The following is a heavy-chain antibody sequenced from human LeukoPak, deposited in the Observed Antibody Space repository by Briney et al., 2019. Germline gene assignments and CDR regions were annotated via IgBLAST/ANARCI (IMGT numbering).Heavy chain of an antibody. CDR3: AREDDYDHWFDP. J-gene: IGHJ5*02. D-gene: IGHD3-22*01. CDR1: GFTFSSYS. V-gene: IGHV3-21*01. Sequence: GGSLRLSCAASGFTFSSYSMNWVRQAPGKGLEWVSSIGSSSSYIYYADSVKGRFTISRDNAKNSLYLQMNSLRAEDTAVYYCAREDDYDHWFDPWGQGTLVTVSS. CDR2: IGSSSSYI.